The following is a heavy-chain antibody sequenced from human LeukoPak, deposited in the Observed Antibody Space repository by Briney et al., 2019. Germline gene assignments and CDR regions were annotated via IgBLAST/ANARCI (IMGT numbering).Heavy chain of an antibody. Sequence: TGGSLRLSCAASGFTFDDYTMHWVRQAPGKGLEWVSLISWDGGSTYYADSVKGRFTISRDNSKNSLYLQMNSLRTEDTALYYCAKSASNYYYYMDVWGKGTTVTVSS. CDR2: ISWDGGST. V-gene: IGHV3-43*01. CDR1: GFTFDDYT. CDR3: AKSASNYYYYMDV. D-gene: IGHD6-6*01. J-gene: IGHJ6*03.